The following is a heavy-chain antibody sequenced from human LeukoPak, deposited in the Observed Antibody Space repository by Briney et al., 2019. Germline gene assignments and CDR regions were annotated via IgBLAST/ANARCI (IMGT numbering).Heavy chain of an antibody. V-gene: IGHV3-20*04. CDR1: GFTFSGYW. D-gene: IGHD3-22*01. CDR2: INWNGVST. J-gene: IGHJ4*02. Sequence: GGSLRLSCAASGFTFSGYWMHWVRQAPGKGLEWVSTINWNGVSTDYADSVKGRFTISRDNAKNSLYLQMYSLRAEDTAFYYCAREMGDSSGYYYGYWGQGTLVTVSS. CDR3: AREMGDSSGYYYGY.